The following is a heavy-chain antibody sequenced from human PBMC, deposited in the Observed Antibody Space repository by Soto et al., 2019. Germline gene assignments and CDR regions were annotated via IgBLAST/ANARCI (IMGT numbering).Heavy chain of an antibody. J-gene: IGHJ6*02. CDR3: AKDLKRGYDPLYDYGTDV. Sequence: EVQLLESGGGLVQPGGSLRLSCAASGFTFSSYAMNWVRQSPGKGLEWVSVIAGSGGTTYYADSVKGRFTISRDNSKNTLYLQMNSLRADDTAIYYCAKDLKRGYDPLYDYGTDVWGQGTTVTVSS. CDR2: IAGSGGTT. V-gene: IGHV3-23*01. D-gene: IGHD5-12*01. CDR1: GFTFSSYA.